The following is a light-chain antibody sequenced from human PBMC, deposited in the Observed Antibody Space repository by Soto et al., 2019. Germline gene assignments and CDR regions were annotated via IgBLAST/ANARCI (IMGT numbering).Light chain of an antibody. V-gene: IGLV2-23*01. CDR3: CSYAGSRHYV. Sequence: QSALTQPASVSGSPGQSITISCTGTSSDVGSYNLVSWYQQHPGKAPKFMIYEGTKRPSGVSNRFSGSKSGNTASLTISGLQAEDEADYYCCSYAGSRHYVIGTGTKVTVL. CDR1: SSDVGSYNL. CDR2: EGT. J-gene: IGLJ1*01.